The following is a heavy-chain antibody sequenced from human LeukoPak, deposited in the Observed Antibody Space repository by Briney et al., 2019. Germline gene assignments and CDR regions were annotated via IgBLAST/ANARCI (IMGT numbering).Heavy chain of an antibody. J-gene: IGHJ4*02. CDR2: INLDGSEK. CDR3: AKDRGLYCSSTSCYPFDY. V-gene: IGHV3-7*01. CDR1: GFTFSTYW. D-gene: IGHD2-2*01. Sequence: GGSLRLSCAASGFTFSTYWMSWVRQAPGKGLEWVANINLDGSEKYYVDSVKGRFTISRDNAKNSLYLQMNSLRAEDTAVYYCAKDRGLYCSSTSCYPFDYWGQGTLVTVSS.